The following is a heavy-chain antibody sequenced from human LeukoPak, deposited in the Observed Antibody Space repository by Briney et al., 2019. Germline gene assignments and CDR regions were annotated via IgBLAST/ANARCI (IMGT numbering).Heavy chain of an antibody. J-gene: IGHJ4*02. CDR2: ISSSGSTI. CDR1: GFTFSSYE. Sequence: GGSLRLSCAASGFTFSSYEMNWVRQAPGKGLEWVSYISSSGSTIYYADSVKGRFTISRDNAKNSLYLQMNSLRVEDTAVYYCARGVPARRFDYWRQGTLVTVSS. CDR3: ARGVPARRFDY. V-gene: IGHV3-48*03.